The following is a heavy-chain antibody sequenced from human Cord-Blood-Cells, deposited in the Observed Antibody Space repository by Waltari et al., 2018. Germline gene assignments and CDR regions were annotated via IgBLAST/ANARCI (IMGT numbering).Heavy chain of an antibody. CDR2: INHSGST. V-gene: IGHV4-34*01. J-gene: IGHJ3*02. D-gene: IGHD3-16*01. CDR3: AATVMITFGGVPLHAFDI. Sequence: QVQLQQWGAGLLKPSETLSLTCAVYGGSFSGYYRSWIRQPPGKGLEWIGEINHSGSTNYNPSLKSRVTISVDTSKNQFSLKLSSVTAADTAVYYCAATVMITFGGVPLHAFDIWGQGTMVTVSS. CDR1: GGSFSGYY.